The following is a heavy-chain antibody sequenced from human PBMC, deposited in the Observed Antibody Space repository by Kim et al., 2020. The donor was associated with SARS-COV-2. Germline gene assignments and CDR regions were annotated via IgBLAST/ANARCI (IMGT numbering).Heavy chain of an antibody. Sequence: GGSLRLSCAASGFTFSSYGMHWVRQAPGKGLEWVAVISYDGSNKYYADSVKGRFTISRDNSKNTLYLQMNSLRAEDTAVYYCARPSGSYYDVGWYFDLWGRGTLVTVSS. J-gene: IGHJ2*01. D-gene: IGHD1-26*01. CDR3: ARPSGSYYDVGWYFDL. V-gene: IGHV3-33*05. CDR1: GFTFSSYG. CDR2: ISYDGSNK.